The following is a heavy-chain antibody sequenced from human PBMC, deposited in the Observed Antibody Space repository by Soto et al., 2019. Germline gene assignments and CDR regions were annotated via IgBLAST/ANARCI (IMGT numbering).Heavy chain of an antibody. D-gene: IGHD1-26*01. J-gene: IGHJ4*02. Sequence: PSETLSVTCTVSGGSSSSGGYYWSRISQQPGKGLEWIGHIYYIGNTYYNPSLKSRGSISVDTSKNQFSLNLSSVTAADTAVYHCARGVVGATFLHRAYFDYWGQGTLVTVSS. V-gene: IGHV4-31*03. CDR3: ARGVVGATFLHRAYFDY. CDR1: GGSSSSGGYY. CDR2: IYYIGNT.